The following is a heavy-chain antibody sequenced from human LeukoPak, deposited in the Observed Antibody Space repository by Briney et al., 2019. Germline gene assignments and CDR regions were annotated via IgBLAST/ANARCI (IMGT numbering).Heavy chain of an antibody. CDR1: GGSISSSSYY. CDR2: IYYSGST. Sequence: PSETLSLTCTVSGGSISSSSYYWGWIRQPPGKGLEWIGSIYYSGSTYYNPSLKSRVTISVDTSKNQFSLKLSSVTAADTAVYYCATYDFWSNYYFDYWGQGTLVTVSS. V-gene: IGHV4-39*01. D-gene: IGHD3-3*01. CDR3: ATYDFWSNYYFDY. J-gene: IGHJ4*02.